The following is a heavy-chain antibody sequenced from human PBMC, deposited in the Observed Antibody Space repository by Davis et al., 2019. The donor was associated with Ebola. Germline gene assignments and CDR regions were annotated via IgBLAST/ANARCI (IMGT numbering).Heavy chain of an antibody. CDR2: ISVYNGKT. J-gene: IGHJ5*02. V-gene: IGHV1-18*01. CDR3: ARGGRYCSSTSCYRNWFDP. CDR1: GYTFTSYG. Sequence: ASVKVSCKASGYTFTSYGISWVRQAPGQGLEWMGWISVYNGKTNYAQKLQGRVTMTPDKSTSTAYMELRGLRSDHTAVYYCARGGRYCSSTSCYRNWFDPWGQGTLVTVSS. D-gene: IGHD2-2*01.